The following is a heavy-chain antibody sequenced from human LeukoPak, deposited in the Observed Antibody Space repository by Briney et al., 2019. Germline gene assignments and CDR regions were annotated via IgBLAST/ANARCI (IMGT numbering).Heavy chain of an antibody. V-gene: IGHV3-48*02. CDR1: GXTFSSYD. J-gene: IGHJ4*02. D-gene: IGHD4-17*01. CDR2: ISTISSTK. CDR3: ARGKIGYYYGDYDGY. Sequence: GSLRLSFAASGXTFSSYDMNWVRQAPGKGLEWVSYISTISSTKYYADSVKGRFTISRDNAKNSLYLQMNSLRDEDTAVYYCARGKIGYYYGDYDGYWGQGTLVTVSS.